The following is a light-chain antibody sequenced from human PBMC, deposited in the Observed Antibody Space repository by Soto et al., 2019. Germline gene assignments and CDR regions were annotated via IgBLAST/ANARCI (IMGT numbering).Light chain of an antibody. CDR3: QQYGSSGT. J-gene: IGKJ1*01. CDR1: QDISNY. CDR2: DAS. V-gene: IGKV1-33*01. Sequence: DIQMTQSPSSLSASVGDRVTITCQASQDISNYLNWYQQKPGKAPKLLIYDASNLETGVPSRFSGSGSGREFTLTISSLQPEDFAVYYCQQYGSSGTFGQGTKVDI.